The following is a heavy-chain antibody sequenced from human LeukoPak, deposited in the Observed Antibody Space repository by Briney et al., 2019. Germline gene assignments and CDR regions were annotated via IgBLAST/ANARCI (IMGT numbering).Heavy chain of an antibody. CDR3: AAADPGRYFDY. CDR2: INHSGST. V-gene: IGHV4-34*01. CDR1: GGSFSGYY. D-gene: IGHD6-13*01. Sequence: SETLSLTCAVYGGSFSGYYWSWIRQPPGKGLEWIGEINHSGSTNYKPSLKSRVTVSVDTSKNQFSLELSSVTAADTAVYYCAAADPGRYFDYWGQGTLVTVSS. J-gene: IGHJ4*02.